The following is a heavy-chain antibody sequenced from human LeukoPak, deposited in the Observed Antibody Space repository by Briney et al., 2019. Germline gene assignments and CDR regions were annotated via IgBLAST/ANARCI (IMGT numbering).Heavy chain of an antibody. V-gene: IGHV3-23*01. Sequence: GGSLRLSCAASGFTFHIFTMNWVRQAPGRGLEWVSGISGSDGSTYYAGSVKGRFTISRDDSKNTLYLRMNSLRAEDTAVYYCVKGGGWLYYFDYWGHGTLVTVS. J-gene: IGHJ4*01. CDR3: VKGGGWLYYFDY. CDR2: ISGSDGST. CDR1: GFTFHIFT. D-gene: IGHD6-19*01.